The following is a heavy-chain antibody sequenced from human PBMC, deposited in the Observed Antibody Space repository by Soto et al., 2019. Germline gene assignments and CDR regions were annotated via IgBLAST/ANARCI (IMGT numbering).Heavy chain of an antibody. J-gene: IGHJ4*02. V-gene: IGHV4-59*01. D-gene: IGHD5-18*01. CDR2: IYYSGST. Sequence: NPSETLSLTCTVSAGSISSYYWGWIRQPPGRGLEWIGYIYYSGSTNYNPSLKSRVTISVDTSKNQFSLKLSSVTAAVTAVYYCARDNGYSYGYTLDHWGQGTLVTSPQ. CDR3: ARDNGYSYGYTLDH. CDR1: AGSISSYY.